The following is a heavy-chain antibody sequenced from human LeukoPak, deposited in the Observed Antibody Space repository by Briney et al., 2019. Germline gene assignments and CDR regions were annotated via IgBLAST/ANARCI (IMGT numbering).Heavy chain of an antibody. D-gene: IGHD5-18*01. J-gene: IGHJ4*02. V-gene: IGHV1-2*06. CDR2: INPNSGGT. CDR3: ARERTPRRGTAMVISY. CDR1: GYTFTGYY. Sequence: ASVKVSCKASGYTFTGYYMHWVRQAPGQGLEWMGRINPNSGGTNYAQKFRGRVTMTRDTSISTAYMGLSRLRSDDTAVYYCARERTPRRGTAMVISYWGQGTLVTVSS.